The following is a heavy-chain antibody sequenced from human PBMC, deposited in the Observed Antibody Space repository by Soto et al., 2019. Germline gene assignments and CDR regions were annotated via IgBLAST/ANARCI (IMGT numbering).Heavy chain of an antibody. CDR1: GFTFSNYE. CDR3: ARCLSSGWGYYYALDV. D-gene: IGHD6-19*01. J-gene: IGHJ6*02. Sequence: GGSLRLSCAASGFTFSNYEMNWVRQAPGKGLEWVSYISSSGSGIYYADSVKGRFTISRDNAKNSLYLQMNSLRAEDTAVYYCARCLSSGWGYYYALDVWGQGTTVTVSS. CDR2: ISSSGSGI. V-gene: IGHV3-48*03.